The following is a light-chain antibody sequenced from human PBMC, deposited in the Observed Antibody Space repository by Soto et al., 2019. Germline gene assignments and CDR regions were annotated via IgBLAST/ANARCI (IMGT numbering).Light chain of an antibody. J-gene: IGKJ1*01. CDR1: QTININY. Sequence: EIVLTQSPGTLSLSPGERATLSCRASQTININYLAWYQQKPGQAPRLLMYATSSRATGIPDRFSGSGSGTDFTLTISRLEPEDFAMYYCQQYDSSPRTFGQGTKVEI. V-gene: IGKV3-20*01. CDR2: ATS. CDR3: QQYDSSPRT.